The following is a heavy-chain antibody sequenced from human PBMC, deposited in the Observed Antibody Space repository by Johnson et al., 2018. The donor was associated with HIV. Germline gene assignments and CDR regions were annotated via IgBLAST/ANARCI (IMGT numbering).Heavy chain of an antibody. J-gene: IGHJ3*01. Sequence: QVQLVESGGGGVQPGRSLRLSCAASGFTFSSYAMHWVRQAPGKGLEWVAVISYDGSNKYYADSVKGRFTISRDNSKNTLYLQMNSLRAEDTAVYYCAKGMGLSIGELSDAFHFWGLGTVVTVSS. D-gene: IGHD3-10*01. CDR3: AKGMGLSIGELSDAFHF. CDR2: ISYDGSNK. V-gene: IGHV3-30*14. CDR1: GFTFSSYA.